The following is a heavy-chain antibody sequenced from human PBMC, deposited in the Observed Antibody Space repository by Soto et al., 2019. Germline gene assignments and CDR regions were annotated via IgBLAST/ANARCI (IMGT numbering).Heavy chain of an antibody. Sequence: GGSLRLSCAASGFTFSSYAMTWVRQAPGQGLEWVSSIGDSDSLRFFADSVKGRFTISRDSSRNTLYLQMNSLRAEDTAVYYCARGSGFCTTTSCYGAGRMDVWGKGTTVTVS. CDR2: IGDSDSLR. CDR3: ARGSGFCTTTSCYGAGRMDV. CDR1: GFTFSSYA. J-gene: IGHJ6*03. D-gene: IGHD2-2*01. V-gene: IGHV3-23*01.